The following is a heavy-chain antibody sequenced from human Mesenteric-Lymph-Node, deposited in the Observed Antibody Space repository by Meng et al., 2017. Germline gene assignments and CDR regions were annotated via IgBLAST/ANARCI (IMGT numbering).Heavy chain of an antibody. CDR1: GFTFSSYA. Sequence: GESLKISCAASGFTFSSYAMHWVRQAPGKGLEYVSAISSNGGSTYYANSVKGRFTISRDNSKNTLYLQMGSLRAEDMAVYYCARDLSPTGITAAGSDWGQGTLVTVSS. V-gene: IGHV3-64*01. J-gene: IGHJ4*02. D-gene: IGHD6-13*01. CDR2: ISSNGGST. CDR3: ARDLSPTGITAAGSD.